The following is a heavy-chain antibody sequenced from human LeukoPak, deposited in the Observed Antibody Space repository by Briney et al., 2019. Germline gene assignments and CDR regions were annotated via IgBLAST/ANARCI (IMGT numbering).Heavy chain of an antibody. D-gene: IGHD1-26*01. Sequence: GRSLRLSCAASGFTFSSYGMHWVRQAPGKGLEWVAVISYDGSNKYYADSVKGRFTISRDNSKNTLYLQMNSLRAEDTAVYYCAKVLRSGSYLSDWGQGTLVTVSS. J-gene: IGHJ4*02. CDR1: GFTFSSYG. CDR2: ISYDGSNK. V-gene: IGHV3-30*18. CDR3: AKVLRSGSYLSD.